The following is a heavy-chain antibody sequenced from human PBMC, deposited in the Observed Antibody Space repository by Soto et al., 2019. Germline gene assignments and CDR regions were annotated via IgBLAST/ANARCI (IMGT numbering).Heavy chain of an antibody. CDR2: ISSSSSYI. J-gene: IGHJ4*02. CDR1: GFTFSSYS. V-gene: IGHV3-21*01. D-gene: IGHD3-22*01. CDR3: ARVHYYDSSGYYL. Sequence: GGSLRLSCAASGFTFSSYSMNWFRQAPGKGLEWVSSISSSSSYIYYADSVKGRFTISRDNAKNSLYLQMNSLRAEDTAVYYCARVHYYDSSGYYLWGQGTLVTVSS.